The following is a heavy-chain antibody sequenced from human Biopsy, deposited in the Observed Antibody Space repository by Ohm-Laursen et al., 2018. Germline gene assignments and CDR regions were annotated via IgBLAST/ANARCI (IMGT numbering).Heavy chain of an antibody. CDR3: AEGDWIYYFDY. Sequence: SLRLSCAASGFTFSSNAMNWVRKAQGKGLEWVSGIDGSGSSTYYADSVKGRFTISRDNSKNTLYLQMNSLRAEDTAVYYCAEGDWIYYFDYWGQGTLVTVSS. CDR2: IDGSGSST. D-gene: IGHD2-21*02. J-gene: IGHJ4*02. V-gene: IGHV3-23*05. CDR1: GFTFSSNA.